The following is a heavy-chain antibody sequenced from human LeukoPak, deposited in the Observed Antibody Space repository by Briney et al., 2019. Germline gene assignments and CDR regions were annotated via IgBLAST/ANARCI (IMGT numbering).Heavy chain of an antibody. V-gene: IGHV3-7*03. CDR2: IKQDGSEK. Sequence: GGSLRLSCAASGFTFSSYWMSWVRQAPGKGLEWVANIKQDGSEKYYVDSVKGRFTISRDNAKNSLYLQMNSLRAEDTAVYYCARGFKQQLIPKPYDYWGQGTLVTVSS. J-gene: IGHJ4*02. CDR1: GFTFSSYW. D-gene: IGHD6-13*01. CDR3: ARGFKQQLIPKPYDY.